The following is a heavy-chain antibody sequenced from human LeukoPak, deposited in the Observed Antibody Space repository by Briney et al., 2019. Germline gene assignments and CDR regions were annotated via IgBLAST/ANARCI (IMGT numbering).Heavy chain of an antibody. CDR3: ARVTTEIAAAGY. CDR1: GFTFSSYA. D-gene: IGHD6-13*01. V-gene: IGHV3-23*01. CDR2: IGGLGGST. J-gene: IGHJ4*02. Sequence: GGSLRLSCAASGFTFSSYAMSWVRQAPGKGLEWVSSIGGLGGSTFYAVSVKGRFTISRDNSKNTLYLQMNSLRAEDTAVYYCARVTTEIAAAGYWGRGTLVTVSS.